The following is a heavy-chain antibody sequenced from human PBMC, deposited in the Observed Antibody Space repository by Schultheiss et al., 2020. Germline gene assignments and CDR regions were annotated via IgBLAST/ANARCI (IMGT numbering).Heavy chain of an antibody. CDR2: INTNTGNP. CDR1: GYTFTSYA. CDR3: ARDRPGYCSGGSCLGWFDP. V-gene: IGHV7-4-1*01. D-gene: IGHD2-15*01. J-gene: IGHJ5*02. Sequence: ASVKVSCKASGYTFTSYAMNWVRQAPGQGLEWMGWINTNTGNPTYAQGFTGRFVFSLDTFVSTAYLQICSLKAEDTAVYYCARDRPGYCSGGSCLGWFDPWGQGTLVTVSS.